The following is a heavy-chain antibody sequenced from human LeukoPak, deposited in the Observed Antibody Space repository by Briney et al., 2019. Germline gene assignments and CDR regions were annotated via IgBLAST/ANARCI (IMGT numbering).Heavy chain of an antibody. D-gene: IGHD3-3*01. CDR3: ARVVLRFLEWLPYYMVV. V-gene: IGHV4-39*07. CDR1: GGSISSSSYY. Sequence: PSETLSLTCTVSGGSISSSSYYWGWIRQPPGKGLEWIGSIYYSGSPYYNPSLKGRDTISVDTSKNQFSLKLSSVTPADTAVYYCARVVLRFLEWLPYYMVVWGKGTTVTVFS. CDR2: IYYSGSP. J-gene: IGHJ6*03.